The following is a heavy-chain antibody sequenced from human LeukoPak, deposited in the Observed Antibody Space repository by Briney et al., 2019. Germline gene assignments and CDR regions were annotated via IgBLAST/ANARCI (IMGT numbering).Heavy chain of an antibody. CDR2: IYSGGST. CDR1: GFTVSSNY. Sequence: QPGGSLRLSCAASGFTVSSNYMSWVRQAPGKGLEWVSVIYSGGSTYYADSVKGRFTISRDNSKNTLYLQMNSLRAEDTAVYYCARDGAYSSGWYGVLFDIWGQGTMVTVSS. J-gene: IGHJ3*02. D-gene: IGHD6-19*01. CDR3: ARDGAYSSGWYGVLFDI. V-gene: IGHV3-53*01.